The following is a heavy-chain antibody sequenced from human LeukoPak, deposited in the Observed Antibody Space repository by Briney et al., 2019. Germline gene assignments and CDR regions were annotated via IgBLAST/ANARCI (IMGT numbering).Heavy chain of an antibody. V-gene: IGHV1-69*04. D-gene: IGHD3-22*01. J-gene: IGHJ4*02. CDR3: ARDAYYYDSSGYPSH. CDR2: IIPILGIA. CDR1: GGTFSSYA. Sequence: SVKVSCKASGGTFSSYAISWVRQAPGQGLEWMGRIIPILGIANYAQKFQGRVTITADKSTSTAYMELSSLRSEDTAVYYCARDAYYYDSSGYPSHWGQGTLATVSS.